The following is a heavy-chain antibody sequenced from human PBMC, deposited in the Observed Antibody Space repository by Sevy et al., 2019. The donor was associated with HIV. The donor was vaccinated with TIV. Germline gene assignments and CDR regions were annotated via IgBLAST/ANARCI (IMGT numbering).Heavy chain of an antibody. CDR1: RFTLRSYA. CDR2: ISGRGVSR. V-gene: IGHV3-23*01. D-gene: IGHD3-22*01. Sequence: GGSLRLSCAASRFTLRSYAMSWVRQAPGKGLEWVSAISGRGVSRYYADSVKGRFTISRDNSKNTLYLQMNSLRAEDTAVYYCAKDVRYDSSGYFDYWGQGILVTVSS. J-gene: IGHJ4*02. CDR3: AKDVRYDSSGYFDY.